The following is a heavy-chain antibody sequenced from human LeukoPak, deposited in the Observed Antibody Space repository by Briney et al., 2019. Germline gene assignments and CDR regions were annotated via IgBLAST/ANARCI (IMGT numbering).Heavy chain of an antibody. Sequence: GASVKVSCKASGYTFTNYAFSWVRQAPGQGLEWMGWISAYNGNTNYAQKLQGRVTMTTDTSTSTDYMELRSLRSDDTAVYYCARDVGEGFCSGGSCSDYWGQGTLVTVSS. CDR3: ARDVGEGFCSGGSCSDY. V-gene: IGHV1-18*01. CDR1: GYTFTNYA. J-gene: IGHJ4*02. D-gene: IGHD2-15*01. CDR2: ISAYNGNT.